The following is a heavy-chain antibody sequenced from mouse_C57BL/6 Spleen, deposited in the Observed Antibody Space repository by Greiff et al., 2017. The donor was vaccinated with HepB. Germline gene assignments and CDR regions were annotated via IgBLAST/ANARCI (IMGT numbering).Heavy chain of an antibody. CDR1: GFTFSDYY. J-gene: IGHJ4*01. CDR3: ARNARDAMDY. CDR2: INYDGSST. Sequence: EVKLVESEGGLVQPGSSMKLSCTASGFTFSDYYMAWVRQVPEKGLEWVANINYDGSSTYYLDSLKSRFSISRDNAKNILYLQMGSMKSEDTATYYCARNARDAMDYWGQGTSVTVSS. V-gene: IGHV5-16*01.